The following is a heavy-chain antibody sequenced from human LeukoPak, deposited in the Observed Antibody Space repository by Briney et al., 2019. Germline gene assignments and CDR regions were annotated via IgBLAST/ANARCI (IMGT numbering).Heavy chain of an antibody. J-gene: IGHJ5*02. V-gene: IGHV4-39*07. CDR1: GGSISTSNYY. CDR2: IFHNGNA. D-gene: IGHD3-10*01. CDR3: ATSRFSGGLGRFDP. Sequence: SETLSLTCSVSGGSISTSNYYWVWIRQSPEKGLEWIGSIFHNGNAFYSPSLQSRVTMSLDTSKSQFYLRLTSVTAADTAVYYCATSRFSGGLGRFDPWGQGTLVTVSS.